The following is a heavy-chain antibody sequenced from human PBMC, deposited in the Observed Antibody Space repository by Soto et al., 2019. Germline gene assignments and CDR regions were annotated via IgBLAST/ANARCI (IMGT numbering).Heavy chain of an antibody. CDR2: IYYSGST. V-gene: IGHV4-31*03. Sequence: PSETLSLTCTVSGGSISSGGYYWSWIRQHPGKGMEWIGYIYYSGSTYYNPSLKSRVTISVDTSKNQFSLKLSSVTAADTAVYYCARVFDYDFWSGDAFDIWGQGTMVTVSS. J-gene: IGHJ3*02. D-gene: IGHD3-3*01. CDR3: ARVFDYDFWSGDAFDI. CDR1: GGSISSGGYY.